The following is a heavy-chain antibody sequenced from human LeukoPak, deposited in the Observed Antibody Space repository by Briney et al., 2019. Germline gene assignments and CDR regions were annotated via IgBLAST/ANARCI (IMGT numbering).Heavy chain of an antibody. CDR2: INPNSGGT. J-gene: IGHJ3*02. D-gene: IGHD3-3*01. CDR1: GYTFTGYY. CDR3: ARDYDFWSGHDAFDI. Sequence: ASVKVSCKASGYTFTGYYMHWVRQVPGQGLEWMGWINPNSGGTNYAQKFQGRVTMTRDTSISTAYMELSRLRSDDTAVYYCARDYDFWSGHDAFDIWGQGTMVTVSS. V-gene: IGHV1-2*02.